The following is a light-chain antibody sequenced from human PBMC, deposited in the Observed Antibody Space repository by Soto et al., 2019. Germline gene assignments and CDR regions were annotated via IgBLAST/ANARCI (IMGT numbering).Light chain of an antibody. CDR1: QDISNY. CDR2: AAS. J-gene: IGKJ1*01. V-gene: IGKV1-33*01. Sequence: DIQMTQSPSSLSASVGDRVTITCQASQDISNYLNWYQRKPGKAPKLLIYAASNLDTGVPSRFSGSGSGTEFTFTISSLQPEDIATYYCQHYNNLLGTFGQGTNVDIK. CDR3: QHYNNLLGT.